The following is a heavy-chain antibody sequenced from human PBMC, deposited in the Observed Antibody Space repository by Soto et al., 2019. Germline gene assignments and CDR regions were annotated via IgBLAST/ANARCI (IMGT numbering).Heavy chain of an antibody. CDR1: GCTFSSYA. Sequence: QVQLVQSGAEVKKPGSSVKVSCKASGCTFSSYAISWVRQAPGQGLEWMGGIIPIFGTANYAQKFQGRVTITADKSTSTAYMELSSLRSEDTAVYYCARHIVVVPAAIRAADNWFDPWGQGTLVTVSS. J-gene: IGHJ5*02. CDR2: IIPIFGTA. D-gene: IGHD2-2*02. CDR3: ARHIVVVPAAIRAADNWFDP. V-gene: IGHV1-69*06.